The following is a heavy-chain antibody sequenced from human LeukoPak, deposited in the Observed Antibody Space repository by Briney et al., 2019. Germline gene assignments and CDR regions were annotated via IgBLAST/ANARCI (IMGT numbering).Heavy chain of an antibody. D-gene: IGHD5-18*01. CDR2: IYYSGGT. J-gene: IGHJ4*02. CDR3: ARRHARGYNYGYIDY. V-gene: IGHV4-39*01. CDR1: GGSISSSGYY. Sequence: SETLSLTCTVSGGSISSSGYYWGWIRPPPGKGLEWIGTIYYSGGTYYNPSLKSRVTLSVDTSKNQFSLKLSSVTAADTAVYYCARRHARGYNYGYIDYWGQGTLVTVSS.